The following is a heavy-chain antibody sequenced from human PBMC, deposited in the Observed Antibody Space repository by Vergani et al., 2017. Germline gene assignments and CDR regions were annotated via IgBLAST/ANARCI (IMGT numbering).Heavy chain of an antibody. CDR2: IWNDGSNK. V-gene: IGHV3-33*01. Sequence: QVQLVESGGSVVPPGTSLRLSCGASGFTFSRHGMHWVRQAPGKGLEWVAVIWNDGSNKYYVESVKGRFTISRDNSENTLYLQMNSLRAEDTGVYYCARDSSSRGHYLVGPLDSWGLGTLVTVSS. D-gene: IGHD6-6*01. CDR1: GFTFSRHG. CDR3: ARDSSSRGHYLVGPLDS. J-gene: IGHJ4*02.